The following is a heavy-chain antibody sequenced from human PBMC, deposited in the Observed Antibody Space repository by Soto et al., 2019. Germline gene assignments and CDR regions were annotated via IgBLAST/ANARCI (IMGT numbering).Heavy chain of an antibody. CDR3: ATDNRDSSGYYYSVYFDY. CDR1: GYTLTELS. D-gene: IGHD3-22*01. CDR2: FDPEDGET. V-gene: IGHV1-24*01. Sequence: ASVKVSCKVSGYTLTELSMHWVRQAPGKGLEWMGGFDPEDGETIYAQKFQGRVTMTEDTSTDTAYMELSSLRSEDTAVYYCATDNRDSSGYYYSVYFDYWGQGTLVTVSS. J-gene: IGHJ4*02.